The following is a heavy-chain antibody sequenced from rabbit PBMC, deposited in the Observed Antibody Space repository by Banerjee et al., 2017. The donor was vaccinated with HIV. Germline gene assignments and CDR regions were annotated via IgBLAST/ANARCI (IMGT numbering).Heavy chain of an antibody. CDR2: LHTGDGNT. Sequence: QSLEESGGDLVKPGASLTLTCTASGFSFSSGYWMCWVRQAPGKGLEWVGCLHTGDGNTYYANWAKGRFTISKTSSTTVTLQMTSLTAADTATYFCARDLLGNTIYFDLWGQGTLVTVS. D-gene: IGHD4-1*01. CDR3: ARDLLGNTIYFDL. V-gene: IGHV1S40*01. J-gene: IGHJ4*01. CDR1: GFSFSSGYW.